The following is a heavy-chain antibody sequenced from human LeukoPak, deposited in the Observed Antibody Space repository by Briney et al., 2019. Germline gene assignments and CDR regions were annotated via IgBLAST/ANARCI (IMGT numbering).Heavy chain of an antibody. V-gene: IGHV3-23*01. CDR1: GFTFSDYY. Sequence: GGSLRLSCAASGFTFSDYYMSWVRQAPGKGLEWVSAISTSGDNTYYADSVRGRFTISRDNPKNTLYLQMNSLRADDTAVYYCARKVYHRFDYWGQGTLVTVSS. J-gene: IGHJ4*02. CDR3: ARKVYHRFDY. CDR2: ISTSGDNT. D-gene: IGHD2-2*01.